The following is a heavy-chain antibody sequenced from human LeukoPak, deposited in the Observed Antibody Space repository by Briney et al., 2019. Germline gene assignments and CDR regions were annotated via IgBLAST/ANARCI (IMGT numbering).Heavy chain of an antibody. V-gene: IGHV5-51*01. CDR3: ARQVTTSGGNYYYYGMDV. Sequence: GESLKISCKGSGYSFTSYWIGWVRQMPGKGLEWMGIIYPGDSDTRYSPSFQGQVTISADKSISTAYLQWSSLKASDTAMYYCARQVTTSGGNYYYYGMDVWGQGTTVTVSS. J-gene: IGHJ6*02. D-gene: IGHD4-11*01. CDR2: IYPGDSDT. CDR1: GYSFTSYW.